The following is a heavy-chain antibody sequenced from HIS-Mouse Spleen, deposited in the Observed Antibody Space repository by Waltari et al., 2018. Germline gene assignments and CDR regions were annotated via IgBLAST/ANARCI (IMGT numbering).Heavy chain of an antibody. Sequence: QLQLQESGPGLVKPSETLSLTCTVSGGSISSSSYYWGWIRQPPGKGRGWVGSSYYSGSTYYNPPLKIRVTKSVDTSKNQFSLKLSSVTAADTAVYYCAREIPYSSSWYDWYFDLWGRGTLVTVSS. V-gene: IGHV4-39*07. J-gene: IGHJ2*01. CDR3: AREIPYSSSWYDWYFDL. CDR1: GGSISSSSYY. D-gene: IGHD6-13*01. CDR2: SYYSGST.